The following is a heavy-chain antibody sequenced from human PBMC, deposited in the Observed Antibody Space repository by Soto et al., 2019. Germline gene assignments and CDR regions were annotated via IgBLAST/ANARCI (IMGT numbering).Heavy chain of an antibody. CDR1: GYTLTELS. Sequence: ASVKVSCKGSGYTLTELSMHWVRQAPGKGLEWMGGFDPEDGETIYAQKFKGRVTMTEDTSTDTAYMELSSLRAEDTAVYYCAKDESGTAMVYDYWGQGTLVTVSS. CDR2: FDPEDGET. CDR3: AKDESGTAMVYDY. V-gene: IGHV1-24*01. D-gene: IGHD5-18*01. J-gene: IGHJ4*02.